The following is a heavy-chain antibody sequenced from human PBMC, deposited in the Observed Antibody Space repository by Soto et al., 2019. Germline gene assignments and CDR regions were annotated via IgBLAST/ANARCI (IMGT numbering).Heavy chain of an antibody. CDR3: ARDLAAAGYLVYYYGMDV. Sequence: PGGSLRLSCAASGFTFSDYYMSWIRQAPGKGLEWVSYISSSGSTIYYADSVKGRFTISRDNAKNSLYLQMNSLRAEDTAVYYCARDLAAAGYLVYYYGMDVWGQGTTVTVSS. V-gene: IGHV3-11*01. D-gene: IGHD6-13*01. J-gene: IGHJ6*02. CDR2: ISSSGSTI. CDR1: GFTFSDYY.